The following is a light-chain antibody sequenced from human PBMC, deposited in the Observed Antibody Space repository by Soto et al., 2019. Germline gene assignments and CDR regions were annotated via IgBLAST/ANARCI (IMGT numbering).Light chain of an antibody. CDR2: GAS. J-gene: IGKJ1*01. CDR1: QSVSSN. Sequence: EIVMTQSPVTLSVSPGARATLSCRASQSVSSNLAWYQQKPGQAPRLLIYGASTRATGIPARFSGSGSGTEFTLTISSLQSEDFAVYYCQQYYNWPPWTFGQGTKVEIK. V-gene: IGKV3-15*01. CDR3: QQYYNWPPWT.